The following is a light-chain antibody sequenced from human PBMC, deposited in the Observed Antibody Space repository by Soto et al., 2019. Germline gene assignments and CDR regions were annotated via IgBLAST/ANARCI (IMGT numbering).Light chain of an antibody. CDR2: GNN. CDR3: QSYDSSLRGLV. CDR1: SSNIGAGYD. V-gene: IGLV1-40*01. J-gene: IGLJ2*01. Sequence: HSVLTQPPSVSGAPGQRVTISCTGSSSNIGAGYDVHWYQQLPGTAPKLLMYGNNIRPSGVPDRFSDSKSGTSASLAITGLQAEDEAAYFCQSYDSSLRGLVFGGGTKLTVL.